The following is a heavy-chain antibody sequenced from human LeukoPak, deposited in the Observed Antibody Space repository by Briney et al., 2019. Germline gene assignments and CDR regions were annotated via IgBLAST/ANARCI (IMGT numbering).Heavy chain of an antibody. V-gene: IGHV3-23*01. J-gene: IGHJ3*02. Sequence: GGSLRLSCAASGFTFSTYAMSWVRQAPGKGLEWFSAISGSGGSTYYADSVKGRFTISRDNSKNTLYLQMSSLRAEDTAVYYCAKNGYSYGLYDAFDIWGQGTMVTVSS. CDR2: ISGSGGST. CDR1: GFTFSTYA. D-gene: IGHD5-18*01. CDR3: AKNGYSYGLYDAFDI.